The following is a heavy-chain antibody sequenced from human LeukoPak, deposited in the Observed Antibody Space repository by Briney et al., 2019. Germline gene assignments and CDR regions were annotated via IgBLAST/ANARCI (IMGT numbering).Heavy chain of an antibody. J-gene: IGHJ6*03. CDR2: IIPIFGTA. Sequence: GASVKVSCKASGGTFSSYAISWVRQAPGQGLEWMGGIIPIFGTANYAQKFQGRVTITTDESTSTAYMELSSLRSEDTAVYYCARGPSSDYYMDVWGKGTTVTVSS. CDR1: GGTFSSYA. V-gene: IGHV1-69*05. D-gene: IGHD3-10*01. CDR3: ARGPSSDYYMDV.